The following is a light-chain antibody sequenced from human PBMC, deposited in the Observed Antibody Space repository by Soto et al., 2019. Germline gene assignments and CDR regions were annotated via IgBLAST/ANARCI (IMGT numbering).Light chain of an antibody. Sequence: QSALTQAPSTSGTPGQRVTISCSGSNSNIGSSSVNWYRQVPGTAPELLIYTTNERPSGVPDRFSGSKSGTSASLAISGLQSEDEAEYFCAAWDDSLNGPVFGGGTQLT. CDR3: AAWDDSLNGPV. CDR1: NSNIGSSS. J-gene: IGLJ3*02. CDR2: TTN. V-gene: IGLV1-44*01.